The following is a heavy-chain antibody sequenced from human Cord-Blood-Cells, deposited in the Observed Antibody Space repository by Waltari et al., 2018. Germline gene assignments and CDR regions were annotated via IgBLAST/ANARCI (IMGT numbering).Heavy chain of an antibody. D-gene: IGHD3-10*01. CDR2: IRSKANNYAT. CDR1: GFTFSGSA. CDR3: TSRYYYGSGSYKYYFDY. J-gene: IGHJ4*02. V-gene: IGHV3-73*01. Sequence: EVQLVESGGGLVQPGGSLKLSCAASGFTFSGSALHWVRQASGKGLEWVGRIRSKANNYATAYAASVKGRFTISRDDSKNTAYLQMNSLKTEDTAVYYCTSRYYYGSGSYKYYFDYWGQGTLVTVSS.